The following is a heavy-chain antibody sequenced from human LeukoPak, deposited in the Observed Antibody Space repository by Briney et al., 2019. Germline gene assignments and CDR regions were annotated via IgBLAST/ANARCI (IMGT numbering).Heavy chain of an antibody. J-gene: IGHJ4*02. CDR3: ARVGYSGGAVVGAFDY. V-gene: IGHV4-59*01. CDR2: IYYSGST. D-gene: IGHD1-26*01. Sequence: SETLSLTCTVSGGSISSYYWSWIRQPPGKGLEWIGYIYYSGSTNYNPSLKSRVTISVDTSKNQFSLKLSSVTAADTAVYYCARVGYSGGAVVGAFDYWGQGTLVTVSS. CDR1: GGSISSYY.